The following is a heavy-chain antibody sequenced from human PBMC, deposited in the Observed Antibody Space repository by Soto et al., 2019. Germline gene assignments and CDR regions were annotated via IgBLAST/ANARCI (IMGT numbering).Heavy chain of an antibody. CDR2: ISSSSSTI. V-gene: IGHV3-48*01. CDR3: AIGNGDYGVRHEYFQH. D-gene: IGHD4-17*01. Sequence: GGSLRLSCAASGFTFSSYSMNWVRQAPGKGLEWVSYISSSSSTIYYADSVKGRFTISRDNAKNSLYLQMNSLRAEDTAVYYCAIGNGDYGVRHEYFQHWGQGTLVTVSS. J-gene: IGHJ1*01. CDR1: GFTFSSYS.